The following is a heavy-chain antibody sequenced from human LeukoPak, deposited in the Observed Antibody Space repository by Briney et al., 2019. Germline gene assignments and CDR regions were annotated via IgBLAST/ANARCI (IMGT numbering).Heavy chain of an antibody. Sequence: SETLSLTCAVYGGSFSGYYWNWIRQPPGKGLEWIGETNHSGSTNYNPSLKSRVTISVDTSKNQFSLKLSSVTAADTAVYYCARGSAVDYWGQGTLVTVSS. CDR3: ARGSAVDY. CDR2: TNHSGST. J-gene: IGHJ4*02. V-gene: IGHV4-34*01. D-gene: IGHD2-15*01. CDR1: GGSFSGYY.